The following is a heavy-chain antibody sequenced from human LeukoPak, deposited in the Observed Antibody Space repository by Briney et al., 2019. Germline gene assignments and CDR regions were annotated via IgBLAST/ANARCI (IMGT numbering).Heavy chain of an antibody. CDR2: ISNDRSNK. CDR3: ANNRYSGYDFPLDY. J-gene: IGHJ4*02. Sequence: PGGSLRLSCAGSGFMLRNYGMNWVRQAPGKGLEWVALISNDRSNKYYAESVKGRLTISRDNSKNTLYLQMNSLRAEDTALYYCANNRYSGYDFPLDYWGQGTLVTVSS. CDR1: GFMLRNYG. D-gene: IGHD5-12*01. V-gene: IGHV3-30*18.